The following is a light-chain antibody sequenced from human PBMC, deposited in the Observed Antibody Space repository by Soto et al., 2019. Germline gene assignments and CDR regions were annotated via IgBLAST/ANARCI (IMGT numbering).Light chain of an antibody. V-gene: IGLV2-14*01. Sequence: QSVLTQPASVSGSPGQSITISCTGTSSDVGGYNFVSWYRQDPGKAPKLLIYEVNNRPSGISNRFSGSKSGILASLTISGLQAEDEADYYCSSYGGSSTVVFGGGTKLTVL. J-gene: IGLJ2*01. CDR2: EVN. CDR1: SSDVGGYNF. CDR3: SSYGGSSTVV.